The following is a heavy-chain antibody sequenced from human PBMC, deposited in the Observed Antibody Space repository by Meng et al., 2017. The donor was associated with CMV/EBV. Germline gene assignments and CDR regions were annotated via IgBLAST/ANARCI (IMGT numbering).Heavy chain of an antibody. J-gene: IGHJ4*02. CDR2: INHSGST. CDR3: ARGSIAARLGLGD. V-gene: IGHV4-34*01. Sequence: QVQLQQWGAGLLKPSATLSLTCAVYGGSFSGYYWSWIRQPPGKGLEWIGEINHSGSTNYNPSLKSRVTISVDTSKNQFSLKLSSVTAADTAVYYCARGSIAARLGLGDWGQGTLVTVSS. D-gene: IGHD6-6*01. CDR1: GGSFSGYY.